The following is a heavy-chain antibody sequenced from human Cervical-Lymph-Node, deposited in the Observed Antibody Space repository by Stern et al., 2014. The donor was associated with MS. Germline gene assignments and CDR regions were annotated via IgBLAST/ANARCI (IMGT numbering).Heavy chain of an antibody. Sequence: QLVESGPEVKKPGTSVKVSFKASGITFSHSAVQRLGQARGQRLERVGWVVIFNGDTKCAQMFQERGTISMSMSPRAGDMELRSLRSEDTAVYYCASERYTYYDDQRPPGGFGPWGQGTLVPVSS. J-gene: IGHJ5*02. CDR2: VVIFNGDT. CDR1: GITFSHSA. V-gene: IGHV1-58*01. CDR3: ASERYTYYDDQRPPGGFGP. D-gene: IGHD5-18*01.